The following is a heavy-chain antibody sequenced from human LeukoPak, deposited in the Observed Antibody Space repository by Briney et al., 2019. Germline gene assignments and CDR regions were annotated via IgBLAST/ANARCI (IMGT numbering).Heavy chain of an antibody. CDR3: ARDGYNLDYFDY. CDR2: IYTSGST. D-gene: IGHD5-24*01. Sequence: SQTLSLTCTVSGGSISSGSCYWSWIRQPAGKGLEWIGRIYTSGSTNYNPSLKSRVTISVDTSKNQFSLKLSSVTAADTAVYYCARDGYNLDYFDYWGQGTLVTVSS. CDR1: GGSISSGSCY. V-gene: IGHV4-61*02. J-gene: IGHJ4*02.